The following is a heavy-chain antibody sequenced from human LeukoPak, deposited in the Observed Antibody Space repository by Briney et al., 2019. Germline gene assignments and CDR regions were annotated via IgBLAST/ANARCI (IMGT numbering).Heavy chain of an antibody. CDR2: INHSGST. Sequence: SETLSLTCAVYDGSFSDYYWSWIRQPPGKGLEWIGEINHSGSTNYNPSLKSRVTISVDTSKNQFSLKLSSVTAADTAVYYCARGSDDYDSSGYYDYWGQGTLVTVSS. J-gene: IGHJ4*02. V-gene: IGHV4-34*01. D-gene: IGHD3-22*01. CDR3: ARGSDDYDSSGYYDY. CDR1: DGSFSDYY.